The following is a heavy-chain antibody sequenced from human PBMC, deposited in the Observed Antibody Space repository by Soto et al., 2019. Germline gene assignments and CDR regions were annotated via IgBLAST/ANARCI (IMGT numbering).Heavy chain of an antibody. J-gene: IGHJ6*02. CDR2: INPSGGGT. Sequence: QVQLVQSGAEVKKPGASVKVSCKASGYSFTSYYIHWVREAPGQGLEWMGLINPSGGGTSYAQKFQGRVTMTRDRPTSTVYMELSSLRSEDTAVYFCTRVKVMADMDYHYGMDVWGQGTTVTVSS. D-gene: IGHD2-21*01. CDR1: GYSFTSYY. CDR3: TRVKVMADMDYHYGMDV. V-gene: IGHV1-46*01.